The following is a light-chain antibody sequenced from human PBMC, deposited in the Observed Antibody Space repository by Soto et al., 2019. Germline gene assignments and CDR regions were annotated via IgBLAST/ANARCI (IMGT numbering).Light chain of an antibody. J-gene: IGKJ1*01. CDR3: QQYGSSGT. V-gene: IGKV3-20*01. CDR1: QSVNSIN. CDR2: GAS. Sequence: EIVLTQSPATLSVSPGERATLSCRASQSVNSINLAWYQQKPGQAPRLLIYGASSRATGTPDRFSGSGSGTDFTLTISRLEPEDFAVYYCQQYGSSGTFGQGTKVDI.